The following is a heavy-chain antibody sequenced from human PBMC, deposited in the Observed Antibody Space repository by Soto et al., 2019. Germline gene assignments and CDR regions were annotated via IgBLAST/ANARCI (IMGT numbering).Heavy chain of an antibody. Sequence: ASVKVSCKASGYTFTSYGSSWVRQAPGQGLEWMGWISAYNGNIKYAQKLQGRVTMTTDTSTSTAYMELRSLRSDDTAVYYCARDLAVGLVDYWGQGTLVTVSS. CDR2: ISAYNGNI. D-gene: IGHD6-19*01. CDR1: GYTFTSYG. CDR3: ARDLAVGLVDY. J-gene: IGHJ4*02. V-gene: IGHV1-18*01.